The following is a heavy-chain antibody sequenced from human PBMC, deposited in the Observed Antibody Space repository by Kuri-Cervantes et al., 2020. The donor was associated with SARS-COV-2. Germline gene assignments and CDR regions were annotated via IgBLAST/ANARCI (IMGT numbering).Heavy chain of an antibody. CDR1: GFTFSSYA. Sequence: GGSLRLSCAASGFTFSSYAMSWVRQAPGKGLEWVSSISSSSSYIYYADSVKGRFTISRDNAKNSLYLQMNSLRAEDTAVYYCARAVGATHPPDYWGQGTLVTVSS. J-gene: IGHJ4*02. CDR2: ISSSSSYI. CDR3: ARAVGATHPPDY. V-gene: IGHV3-21*01. D-gene: IGHD1-26*01.